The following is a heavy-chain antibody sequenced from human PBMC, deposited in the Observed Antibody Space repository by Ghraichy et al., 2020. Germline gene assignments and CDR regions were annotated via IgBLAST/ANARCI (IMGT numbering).Heavy chain of an antibody. CDR3: ARGMAVQLERRYLLNVGWFDP. D-gene: IGHD1-1*01. V-gene: IGHV4-59*01. Sequence: SETLSLTCTVSGGSISSYYWSWIRQPPGKGLEWIGYIYYSGSTNYNPSLKSRVTISVDTSKNQFSLKLSSVTAADTAVYYCARGMAVQLERRYLLNVGWFDPWGQGTLVTVSS. CDR2: IYYSGST. J-gene: IGHJ5*02. CDR1: GGSISSYY.